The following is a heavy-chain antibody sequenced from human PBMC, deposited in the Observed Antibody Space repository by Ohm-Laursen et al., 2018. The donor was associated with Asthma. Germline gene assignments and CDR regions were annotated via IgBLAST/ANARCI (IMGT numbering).Heavy chain of an antibody. CDR3: VREDFDWPPGYSDY. D-gene: IGHD3-9*01. CDR2: IYYSGST. J-gene: IGHJ4*02. CDR1: GGSISSGSYY. V-gene: IGHV4-31*03. Sequence: TLSLTCTVSGGSISSGSYYWSWIRQHPGKGLEWIGYIYYSGSTYYNPSLKSRVTISIDTSKNQFSLKLSSVTAADTAVYYCVREDFDWPPGYSDYWGQGTLVTVSS.